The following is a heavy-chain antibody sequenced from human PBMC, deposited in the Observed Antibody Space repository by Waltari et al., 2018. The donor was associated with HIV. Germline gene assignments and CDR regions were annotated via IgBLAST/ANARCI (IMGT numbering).Heavy chain of an antibody. J-gene: IGHJ4*02. Sequence: QITLKESGPTLVNPTQTLTLTCTFSGFSLSTSAVGVGWIRQPPGKALKWLALIYWNDDKRYSTALKSRITTTKDTSKTQVVLTMTNMDPVDTATYYCAHNFRWELLQVDCWGQGTLVTVSS. CDR1: GFSLSTSAVG. CDR3: AHNFRWELLQVDC. D-gene: IGHD1-26*01. V-gene: IGHV2-5*01. CDR2: IYWNDDK.